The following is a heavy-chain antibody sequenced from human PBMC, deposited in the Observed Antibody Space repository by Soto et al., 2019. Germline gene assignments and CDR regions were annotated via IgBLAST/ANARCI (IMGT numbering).Heavy chain of an antibody. CDR3: ARDCSGGSCYPGMDV. CDR1: GFHFNSYT. J-gene: IGHJ6*02. CDR2: ISSSGYI. Sequence: GGSLRLSCAASGFHFNSYTINWVRQAPGKRLEWLSSISSSGYIFSTDSVRGRFTISRDNAKNSVYLQINSLRAEDTAVYFCARDCSGGSCYPGMDVWGQGTTVTVSS. V-gene: IGHV3-21*01. D-gene: IGHD2-15*01.